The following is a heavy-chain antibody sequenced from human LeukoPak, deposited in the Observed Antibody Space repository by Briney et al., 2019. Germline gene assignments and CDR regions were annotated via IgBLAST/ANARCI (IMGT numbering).Heavy chain of an antibody. V-gene: IGHV3-21*01. CDR1: GFTFSSYS. Sequence: GGSLRLSCAASGFTFSSYSMNWVRQAPGKGLEWVSSISSSSSYIYYADSVKGRFTISRDNAKNSLYLQMNGLGAEDTAVYYCARAPGVLGSGPLTDYWGQGTLVTVSS. J-gene: IGHJ4*02. D-gene: IGHD3-10*01. CDR2: ISSSSSYI. CDR3: ARAPGVLGSGPLTDY.